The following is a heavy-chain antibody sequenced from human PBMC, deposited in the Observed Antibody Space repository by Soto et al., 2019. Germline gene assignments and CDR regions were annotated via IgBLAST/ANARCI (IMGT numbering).Heavy chain of an antibody. CDR2: ISSSSSTI. CDR1: GFTFSSYS. CDR3: ARGYCSSTSCYGAGGAYYYYGMDV. Sequence: GGSLRLSCAASGFTFSSYSMNWVRQAPGKGLEWVSYISSSSSTIYYADSVKGRFTISRDNAKNSLYLQMNSLRDEDTAVYYCARGYCSSTSCYGAGGAYYYYGMDVWGQGTTVTVSS. D-gene: IGHD2-2*01. V-gene: IGHV3-48*02. J-gene: IGHJ6*02.